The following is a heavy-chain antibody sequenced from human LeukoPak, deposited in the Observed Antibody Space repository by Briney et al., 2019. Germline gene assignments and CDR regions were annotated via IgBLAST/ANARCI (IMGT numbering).Heavy chain of an antibody. J-gene: IGHJ6*02. V-gene: IGHV1-2*02. D-gene: IGHD6-13*01. CDR3: ARVRIGQQLDKYYYYAMDV. CDR2: INPNSGGT. Sequence: ASVKVSCKASGYTFTDCYMHWVRQAPGQGLEWMGWINPNSGGTNYAQKFQGRVTMTTDTSISTAYMEVSRLRSDDTAVYYCARVRIGQQLDKYYYYAMDVWGQGTTVTVSS. CDR1: GYTFTDCY.